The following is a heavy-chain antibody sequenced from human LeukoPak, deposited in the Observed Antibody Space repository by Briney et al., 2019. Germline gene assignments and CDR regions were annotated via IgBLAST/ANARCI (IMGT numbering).Heavy chain of an antibody. Sequence: GGSLRLSCVAFELTFSNYAMSWVRQAPGKGLEWVSGISGSGDSTYYADSVKGRFTISRDNSKSTLYLQMNSFRAEDTAVYYCAKNYFGPDYYMDVRGKGTTVTVSS. CDR2: ISGSGDST. J-gene: IGHJ6*03. V-gene: IGHV3-23*01. D-gene: IGHD3-10*01. CDR3: AKNYFGPDYYMDV. CDR1: ELTFSNYA.